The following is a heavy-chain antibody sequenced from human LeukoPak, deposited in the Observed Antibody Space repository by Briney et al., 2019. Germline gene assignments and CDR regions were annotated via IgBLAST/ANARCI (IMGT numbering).Heavy chain of an antibody. CDR2: IRYDGSNK. J-gene: IGHJ4*02. D-gene: IGHD3-22*01. CDR3: ARVLHKRNYDSSDYYGY. CDR1: GFTFSSYG. V-gene: IGHV3-30*02. Sequence: GGSLRLSCAASGFTFSSYGMHWVRQAPGKGLEWVAFIRYDGSNKYYADSVKGRFTISRDNAKNSLYLQMNSLRAEDTAVYYCARVLHKRNYDSSDYYGYWGQGILVTVSS.